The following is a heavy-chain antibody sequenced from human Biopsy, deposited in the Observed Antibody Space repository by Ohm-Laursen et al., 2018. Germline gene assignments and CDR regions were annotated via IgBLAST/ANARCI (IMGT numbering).Heavy chain of an antibody. CDR2: ISWSSDSI. CDR3: TKNTQWEGSGYLDAFHI. Sequence: SLRLSCAASGFRFDNIGMHWVRQGPGKGLEWVAGISWSSDSITYAKSVTGRFTISRDNGENSLYLQMNSLRPEDTALYYCTKNTQWEGSGYLDAFHIWGHGAMVTVSS. V-gene: IGHV3-9*01. J-gene: IGHJ3*02. D-gene: IGHD3-22*01. CDR1: GFRFDNIG.